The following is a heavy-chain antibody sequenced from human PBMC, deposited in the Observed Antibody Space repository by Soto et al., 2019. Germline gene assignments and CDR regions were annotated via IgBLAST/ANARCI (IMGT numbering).Heavy chain of an antibody. CDR3: ARVKRGYSYGSIIDF. D-gene: IGHD5-18*01. J-gene: IGHJ4*02. CDR2: VFYSGDT. Sequence: SETLSLTCTVSGDSIRDYYWTWIRQPPGRGLEWIGYVFYSGDTNYKPSLKRRVTISVDTPKNIFSLKLRSVTSADTAVYFCARVKRGYSYGSIIDFWGRGARVTVSS. CDR1: GDSIRDYY. V-gene: IGHV4-59*01.